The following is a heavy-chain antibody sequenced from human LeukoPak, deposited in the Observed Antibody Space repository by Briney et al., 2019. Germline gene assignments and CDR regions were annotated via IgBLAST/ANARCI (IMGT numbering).Heavy chain of an antibody. CDR2: LGSRISYI. V-gene: IGHV3-21*01. D-gene: IGHD3-16*01. J-gene: IGHJ6*02. CDR1: GFTFSSYS. Sequence: PGGSLRLSCAASGFTFSSYSMKWVRQAPGKGLEWVSFLGSRISYISYADSVKGRFTISRDNARNSLYLQMNSLRAEDTAVYYCAREGYYAGLDVWGQGTTVTVSS. CDR3: AREGYYAGLDV.